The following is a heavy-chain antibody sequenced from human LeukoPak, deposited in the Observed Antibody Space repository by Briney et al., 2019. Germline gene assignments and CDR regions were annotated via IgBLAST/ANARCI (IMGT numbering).Heavy chain of an antibody. CDR1: GGTFSSYA. J-gene: IGHJ4*02. V-gene: IGHV1-69*06. Sequence: ASVKVSCKASGGTFSSYAISWVRQAPGQGLEWMGGIIPIFGTANYAQKFQGRVTITADKSTSTAYMELSSLRSEDTAVYYCARGVREMAQYYFDYWGQGTLVTVSS. CDR3: ARGVREMAQYYFDY. CDR2: IIPIFGTA. D-gene: IGHD5-24*01.